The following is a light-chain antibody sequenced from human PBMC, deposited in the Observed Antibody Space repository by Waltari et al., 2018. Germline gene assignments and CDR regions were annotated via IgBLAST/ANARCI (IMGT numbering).Light chain of an antibody. CDR2: GKP. J-gene: IGLJ2*01. CDR3: QSFYNLVSGGVV. CDR1: SSNIGAGHD. V-gene: IGLV1-40*01. Sequence: QSVLTQPPPLSGAPGQRVTISCAGSSSNIGAGHDVLWYQHLPGTAPKLRIHGKPSRPSGVPDRFSGSQSGTSSSLAITGLHADDEAYYFCQSFYNLVSGGVVFGGGTKLAVL.